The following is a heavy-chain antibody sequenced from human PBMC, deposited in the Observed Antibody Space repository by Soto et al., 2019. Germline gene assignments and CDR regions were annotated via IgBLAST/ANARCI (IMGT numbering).Heavy chain of an antibody. CDR2: IVVGSGNT. CDR3: AADSVGIFGVVPFDY. D-gene: IGHD3-3*01. V-gene: IGHV1-58*02. CDR1: GFTFTSSA. Sequence: GASVKVSCKASGFTFTSSAMQWVRQARGQRLEWIGWIVVGSGNTNYAQKFQERVTITRDMSTSTAYMELSSLRSEDTAVYYCAADSVGIFGVVPFDYWGQGTLVTVSS. J-gene: IGHJ4*02.